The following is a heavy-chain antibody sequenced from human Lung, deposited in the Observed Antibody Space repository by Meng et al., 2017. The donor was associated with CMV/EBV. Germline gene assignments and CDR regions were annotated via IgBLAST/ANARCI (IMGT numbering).Heavy chain of an antibody. Sequence: GESLKISCAASGFTFSSYDMNWVRQAPGKALEWVAVISIDGSSKFYADSMKGRFTISRDNSKNTLFLQVNSLRPEDTAVYYCTGRADYFDYWGPGTLVNVSS. CDR2: ISIDGSSK. V-gene: IGHV3-30*04. D-gene: IGHD6-25*01. CDR1: GFTFSSYD. CDR3: TGRADYFDY. J-gene: IGHJ4*02.